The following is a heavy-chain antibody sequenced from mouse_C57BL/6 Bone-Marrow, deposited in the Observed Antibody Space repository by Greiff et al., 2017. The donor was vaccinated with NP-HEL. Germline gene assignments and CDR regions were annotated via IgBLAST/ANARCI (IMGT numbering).Heavy chain of an antibody. Sequence: EVQLVESGGDLVKPGGSLKLSCAASGFTFSSYGMSWVRQTPDKRLEWVATISSGGSYTYYPDSVKGRFTISRDNAKNTLYLQMSSLKSEDTAMYYCARQGYDFDYWGQGTTLTVSS. CDR3: ARQGYDFDY. J-gene: IGHJ2*01. V-gene: IGHV5-6*01. CDR1: GFTFSSYG. CDR2: ISSGGSYT. D-gene: IGHD2-3*01.